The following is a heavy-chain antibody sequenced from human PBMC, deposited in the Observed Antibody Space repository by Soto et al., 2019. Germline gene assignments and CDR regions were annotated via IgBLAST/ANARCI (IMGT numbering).Heavy chain of an antibody. V-gene: IGHV1-46*01. CDR2: INPNGVTT. D-gene: IGHD2-2*01. Sequence: QVQLVQSGAEVKNPGASVKVSCKASGYTFSNYYMHWVRQAPGQGLEWMGGINPNGVTTYYAQKFLGRLTVTRDTSTSTVYMELSSLRSDDTAVYYCAREGATAAKMFDYWGQGTLVTVSS. CDR1: GYTFSNYY. CDR3: AREGATAAKMFDY. J-gene: IGHJ4*02.